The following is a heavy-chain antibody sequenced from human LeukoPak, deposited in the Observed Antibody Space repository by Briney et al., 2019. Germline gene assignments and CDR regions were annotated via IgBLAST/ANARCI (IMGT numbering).Heavy chain of an antibody. V-gene: IGHV4-59*01. J-gene: IGHJ5*02. CDR2: IYYSGST. CDR1: GGSISSYY. Sequence: PSETLSLTCTVSGGSISSYYWSWIRQPPGNGLEWIGYIYYSGSTNYNPSLKSRVTISVDTSKNQFSLKLSSVTAADTAVYYCARGDDFWSGKMGFDPWGQGTLVTVSS. D-gene: IGHD3-3*01. CDR3: ARGDDFWSGKMGFDP.